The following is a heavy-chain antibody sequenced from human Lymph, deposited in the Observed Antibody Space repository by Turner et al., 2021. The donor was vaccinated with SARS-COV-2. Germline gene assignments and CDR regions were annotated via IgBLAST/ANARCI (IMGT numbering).Heavy chain of an antibody. CDR3: ARQLWLRGTFDY. V-gene: IGHV3-33*01. J-gene: IGHJ4*02. D-gene: IGHD5-18*01. Sequence: QVQLVEPGGGVVKPGGPLSRSCAASGFTFSSYGMPWVRQAPGKGLEWVAAIWYDGSNKYYADSVKGRFTISRDNSKNTLYLQMNSLRAEDTAVYYCARQLWLRGTFDYWGQGTLVTVSS. CDR1: GFTFSSYG. CDR2: IWYDGSNK.